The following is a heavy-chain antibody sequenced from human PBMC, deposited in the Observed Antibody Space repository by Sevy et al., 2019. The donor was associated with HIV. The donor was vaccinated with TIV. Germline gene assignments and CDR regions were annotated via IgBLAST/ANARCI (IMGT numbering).Heavy chain of an antibody. Sequence: SETLSLTCTVSGGSIISSTYYWDWIRQPPGKGLEWIGNIHHTGKTYYIPSLRSRVTMSVDTSKNQFSLNLNSVTAADTAVYYWASHPANSNEFEYWGRGTLVTVSS. CDR1: GGSIISSTYY. D-gene: IGHD2-21*01. J-gene: IGHJ4*02. V-gene: IGHV4-39*01. CDR2: IHHTGKT. CDR3: ASHPANSNEFEY.